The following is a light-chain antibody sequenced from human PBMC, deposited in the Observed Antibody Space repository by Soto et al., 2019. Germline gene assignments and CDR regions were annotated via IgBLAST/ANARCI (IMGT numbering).Light chain of an antibody. J-gene: IGKJ1*01. Sequence: DIQMTQSPSTLSASVGDRVTITCRASQSISSWLAWYQQKPGKAPKVLIYDASTLENGVPSRFSGSGSGTEFALTISSLQPDDFATYYCQQYNSYSPRTFGQGTKVDI. CDR2: DAS. V-gene: IGKV1-5*01. CDR1: QSISSW. CDR3: QQYNSYSPRT.